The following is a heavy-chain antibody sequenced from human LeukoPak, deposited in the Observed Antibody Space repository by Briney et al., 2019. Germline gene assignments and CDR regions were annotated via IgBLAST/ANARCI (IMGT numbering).Heavy chain of an antibody. D-gene: IGHD4-17*01. V-gene: IGHV4-38-2*01. J-gene: IGHJ5*02. Sequence: SETLSLTCAVSGYSISSGYYWGWIRQPPGKGLEWIGSIYHSGSTYYNPSLKSRVTISVDTSKNQFSLKLSSVTAEDPDVYYCARAGSFFLLGDYGFDPWGQGTLVTVSS. CDR1: GYSISSGYY. CDR3: ARAGSFFLLGDYGFDP. CDR2: IYHSGST.